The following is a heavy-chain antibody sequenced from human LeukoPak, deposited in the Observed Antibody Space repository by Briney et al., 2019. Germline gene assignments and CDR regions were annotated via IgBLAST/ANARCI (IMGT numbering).Heavy chain of an antibody. CDR3: AKVAGYSYVGVYYFDY. CDR1: GFTFSSYA. D-gene: IGHD5-18*01. CDR2: ISGSSGST. V-gene: IGHV3-23*01. J-gene: IGHJ4*02. Sequence: GGSLRLSCAAAGFTFSSYAMNWCRQAPGKGLEGFSAISGSSGSTYYADSVKGRFTISRDNSKNPLYLQMNSLRAEDTAVYYCAKVAGYSYVGVYYFDYWGQGTLVTVSS.